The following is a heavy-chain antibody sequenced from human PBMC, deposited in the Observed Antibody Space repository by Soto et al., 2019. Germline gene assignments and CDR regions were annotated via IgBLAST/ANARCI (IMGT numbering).Heavy chain of an antibody. Sequence: GESLKISCKGSGYSFTSYWIGWARQMPGKGLEWMGIIYPGDSDTRYSPSFQGQVTISADKSISTAYLQWSSLKASDTTMYYCASRIDSNRYYYGMDVWGQGTTVTVSS. J-gene: IGHJ6*02. D-gene: IGHD4-4*01. V-gene: IGHV5-51*01. CDR3: ASRIDSNRYYYGMDV. CDR2: IYPGDSDT. CDR1: GYSFTSYW.